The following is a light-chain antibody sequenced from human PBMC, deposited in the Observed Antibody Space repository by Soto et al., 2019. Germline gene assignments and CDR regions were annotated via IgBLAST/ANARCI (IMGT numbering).Light chain of an antibody. CDR2: ATS. CDR1: QSVSSNY. V-gene: IGKV3-20*01. Sequence: EIVLTQSPGTLSLSPGERATLSCRASQSVSSNYLAWYQQNPGQAPRLLIYATSNRATGIPDRFSGSGSGTDFTLTISRLEPEDFVVYYCQQYGNSSWTFGQGTKVEIK. J-gene: IGKJ1*01. CDR3: QQYGNSSWT.